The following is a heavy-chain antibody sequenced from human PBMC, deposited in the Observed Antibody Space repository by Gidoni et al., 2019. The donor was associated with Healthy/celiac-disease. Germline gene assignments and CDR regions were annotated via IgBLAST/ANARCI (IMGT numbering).Heavy chain of an antibody. J-gene: IGHJ4*02. CDR3: ARGAVYYYDSSGYKGDY. D-gene: IGHD3-22*01. CDR2: INHSGST. CDR1: GGSFSGYY. V-gene: IGHV4-34*01. Sequence: QVQLQQWGAGLLKPSETLSLTCAVYGGSFSGYYWGWIRQPPGKGLEWIGEINHSGSTNYNPALKSRVTISVDTSKNQFSLKLSSVTAADTAVYYCARGAVYYYDSSGYKGDYWGQGTLVTVSS.